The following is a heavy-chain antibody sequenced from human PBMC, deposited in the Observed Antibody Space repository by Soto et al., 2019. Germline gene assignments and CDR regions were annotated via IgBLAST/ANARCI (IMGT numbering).Heavy chain of an antibody. CDR2: INHSGST. J-gene: IGHJ3*02. CDR3: ARGSRGAAGTYRILRAFDI. V-gene: IGHV4-34*01. D-gene: IGHD6-13*01. Sequence: QVQLQQWGAGLLKPSETLSLTCAVYGGSFSGYYWSWIRQPPGKGLEWIGEINHSGSTNYNPSLKSRVTISVDTSKNQFSLKRSSVTAADTAVYYCARGSRGAAGTYRILRAFDIWGQGTMVTVSS. CDR1: GGSFSGYY.